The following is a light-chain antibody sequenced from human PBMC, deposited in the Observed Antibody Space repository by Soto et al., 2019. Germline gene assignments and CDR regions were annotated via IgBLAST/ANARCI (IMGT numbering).Light chain of an antibody. CDR1: QSVGSS. CDR2: HAS. CDR3: QQRYFWPLT. Sequence: VLTQSPVTLSLSPGERATLSCRASQSVGSSLGWYQQKTGQPPMLLIYHASNRATVVPARLSGSGSGRDFPLTIRSLKPEDSTVYYSQQRYFWPLTFGQGTKVEIK. J-gene: IGKJ1*01. V-gene: IGKV3-11*02.